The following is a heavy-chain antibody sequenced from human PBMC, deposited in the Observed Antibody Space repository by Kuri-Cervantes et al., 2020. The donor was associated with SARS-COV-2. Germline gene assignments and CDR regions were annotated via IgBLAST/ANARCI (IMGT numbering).Heavy chain of an antibody. D-gene: IGHD2-15*01. J-gene: IGHJ3*02. Sequence: GESLKISCAASGFTFSSYSMNWVRQAPGKGLEWVSSNSSSSSYIYYADAVKGRFTISRDNAKNSLYLQMNSLRAEDTAVYYCARDQDIVVVVAATPGRSAFDIWGQGTMVTVSS. V-gene: IGHV3-21*04. CDR2: NSSSSSYI. CDR3: ARDQDIVVVVAATPGRSAFDI. CDR1: GFTFSSYS.